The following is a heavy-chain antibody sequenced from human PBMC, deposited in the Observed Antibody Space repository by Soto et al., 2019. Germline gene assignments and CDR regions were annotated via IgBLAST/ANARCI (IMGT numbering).Heavy chain of an antibody. D-gene: IGHD2-2*01. Sequence: SLRLSCAASGFTFDDYAMHWVRQAPGKGLGWVSGISWNSGSIGYADSVKGRFTISRDNAKNSRYLQMNSLRAEDTALYYCAKDIRLDCSSTSCYAFDIWGQGTMVTVSS. CDR3: AKDIRLDCSSTSCYAFDI. J-gene: IGHJ3*02. V-gene: IGHV3-9*01. CDR1: GFTFDDYA. CDR2: ISWNSGSI.